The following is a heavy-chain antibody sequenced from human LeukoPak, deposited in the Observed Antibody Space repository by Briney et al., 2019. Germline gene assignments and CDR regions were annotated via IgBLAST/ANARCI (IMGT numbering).Heavy chain of an antibody. CDR2: INSDGSTT. D-gene: IGHD6-13*01. J-gene: IGHJ4*02. CDR1: GFTFSSYW. Sequence: GGSLRPSCAASGFTFSSYWMHWVRQAPGKGLLWVSRINSDGSTTNYADSVKGRFTISRDNAKNTLYLQMNSLRVEDPAVYYCASRIVAASDNWGQGALVTVSS. V-gene: IGHV3-74*01. CDR3: ASRIVAASDN.